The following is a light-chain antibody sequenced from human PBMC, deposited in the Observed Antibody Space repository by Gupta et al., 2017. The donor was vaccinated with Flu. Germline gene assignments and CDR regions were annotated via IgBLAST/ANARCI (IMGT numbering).Light chain of an antibody. Sequence: DMVMTQSPDSLAVSLGERATINCKSSQSVLYSSNNKNYLAWYQQKPGQPPKLLIYWASTWESGVPDRFSGSGSGTDFTLTISSLQAEDVAVYYCQQYYNTPWTFGQGTKVEV. CDR3: QQYYNTPWT. CDR2: WAS. CDR1: QSVLYSSNNKNY. J-gene: IGKJ1*01. V-gene: IGKV4-1*01.